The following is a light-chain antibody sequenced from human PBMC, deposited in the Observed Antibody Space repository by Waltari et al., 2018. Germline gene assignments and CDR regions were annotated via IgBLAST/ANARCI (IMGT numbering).Light chain of an antibody. Sequence: QSVLTQPPSVSEAPRQRVTISRSGSSPNIGHHAVNRYQQPPGKAPKLPIHLDDLWSSGVSERFSGSKSGTSASLAISGLQSEDEADYYCAAWDDSLNGWLFGGGTKLTVL. J-gene: IGLJ3*02. CDR1: SPNIGHHA. CDR2: LDD. V-gene: IGLV1-36*01. CDR3: AAWDDSLNGWL.